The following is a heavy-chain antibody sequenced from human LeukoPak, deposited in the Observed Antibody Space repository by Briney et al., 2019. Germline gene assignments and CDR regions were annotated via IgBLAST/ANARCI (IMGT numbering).Heavy chain of an antibody. D-gene: IGHD3-10*01. CDR3: ARLTSYYGSGSYYYFDY. Sequence: GESLKISCKGSGYSFTGYWIGWVRQMPGKGLEWMGIIYPGDSDTRYSPSFQGQVTISADKSISTAYLQWSSLKASDTAMYYCARLTSYYGSGSYYYFDYWGQGTLVTVSS. CDR2: IYPGDSDT. J-gene: IGHJ4*02. V-gene: IGHV5-51*01. CDR1: GYSFTGYW.